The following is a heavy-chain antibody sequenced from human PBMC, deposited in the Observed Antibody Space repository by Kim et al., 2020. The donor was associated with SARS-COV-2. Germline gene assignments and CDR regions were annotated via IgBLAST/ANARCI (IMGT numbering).Heavy chain of an antibody. Sequence: GGSLRLSCAASGFTFSSYGMHWVRQAPGKGLEWVAVIWYDGSNKYYADSVKGRFTISRDNSKNTLYLQMNSLRAEDTAVYYCAKGMRQQLVMFYYGMDVWGQGTTVTVSS. D-gene: IGHD6-13*01. CDR2: IWYDGSNK. J-gene: IGHJ6*02. CDR1: GFTFSSYG. CDR3: AKGMRQQLVMFYYGMDV. V-gene: IGHV3-33*06.